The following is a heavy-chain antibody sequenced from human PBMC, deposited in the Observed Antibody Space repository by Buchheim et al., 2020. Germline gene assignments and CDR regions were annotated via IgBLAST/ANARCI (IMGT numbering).Heavy chain of an antibody. V-gene: IGHV3-30*18. CDR3: AKVLQQELYFHS. J-gene: IGHJ4*02. CDR2: ISFDGLNK. D-gene: IGHD6-13*01. Sequence: QEQLVESGGGVVQPGRSLRLSCEDSEFTFKKCTMHWVRQAPGKGLEWVAGISFDGLNKFYGDSVKGRFTISRDNSRSTLFLQMNSLTTGDTAVYFCAKVLQQELYFHSWGQGTL. CDR1: EFTFKKCT.